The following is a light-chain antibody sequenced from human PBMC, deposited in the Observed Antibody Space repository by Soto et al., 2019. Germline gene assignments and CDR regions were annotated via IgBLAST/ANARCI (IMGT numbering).Light chain of an antibody. J-gene: IGLJ2*01. CDR1: SSNIGAGYD. V-gene: IGLV1-40*01. CDR2: GNS. CDR3: QSYDSSLSGYVV. Sequence: QSVLTQPPSVSGAPGQRVTISCTGSSSNIGAGYDVHWYQQLPGTAPKLLIYGNSNRPSGVPDRFSGSKSGTSASLAITGLQAEDEADEYCQSYDSSLSGYVVVGGGTKLTVL.